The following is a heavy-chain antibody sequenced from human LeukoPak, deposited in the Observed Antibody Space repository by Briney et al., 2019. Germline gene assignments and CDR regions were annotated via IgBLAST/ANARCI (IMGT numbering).Heavy chain of an antibody. J-gene: IGHJ4*02. Sequence: ASETLSLTCTVSGGSISSSSYYWGWIRQPPGKGLEWIGSIYYSGSTYHYPSLKSRVTISVDTSKNQFSLKLSSVTAADTAVYYCARRSLTMVRGSPARFDYWGQGTLVTVSS. D-gene: IGHD3-10*01. CDR1: GGSISSSSYY. CDR2: IYYSGST. V-gene: IGHV4-39*01. CDR3: ARRSLTMVRGSPARFDY.